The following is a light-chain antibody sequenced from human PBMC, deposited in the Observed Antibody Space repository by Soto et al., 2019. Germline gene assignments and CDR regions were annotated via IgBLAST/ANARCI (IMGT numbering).Light chain of an antibody. CDR2: GAS. V-gene: IGKV3-20*01. Sequence: EFVLTQSPGTLSLSPGERATLSCRASQSVSIRLAWYQHKSGQAPRLLISGASSRATGIPDRFSGSGSGTDFTLTISRLEPEDFALYYCQHYYGTSPITFGQGTRLEIK. CDR3: QHYYGTSPIT. J-gene: IGKJ5*01. CDR1: QSVSIR.